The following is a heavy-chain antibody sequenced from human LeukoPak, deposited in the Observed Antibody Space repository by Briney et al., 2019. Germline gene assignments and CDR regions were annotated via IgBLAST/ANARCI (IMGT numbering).Heavy chain of an antibody. D-gene: IGHD4-17*01. V-gene: IGHV3-23*01. J-gene: IGHJ3*02. CDR3: AKDRDYGDYGPGAFDI. CDR2: ISGSGGST. Sequence: GGSLRLSCAASGFTFSSYAMSWVRQAPGKGLEWLSAISGSGGSTYYADSVKGRFTISRDNSKNTLYLQMNSLRAEDTAVYYCAKDRDYGDYGPGAFDIWGQGTMVTVSS. CDR1: GFTFSSYA.